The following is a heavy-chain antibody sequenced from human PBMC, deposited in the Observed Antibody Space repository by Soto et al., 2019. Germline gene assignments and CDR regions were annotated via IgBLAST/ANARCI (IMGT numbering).Heavy chain of an antibody. D-gene: IGHD3-9*01. V-gene: IGHV3-7*05. CDR3: ARGPLRYFDWFDWFDP. CDR2: IKQDGSEK. CDR1: GLTCSSYW. J-gene: IGHJ5*02. Sequence: EVQLVESGGGLVQPGGSLRLSCAASGLTCSSYWMSWVRQAPGKGLEWVANIKQDGSEKYYVDSVKGRFAISRDNAKNSLDLQMISLRAEDTAVYSCARGPLRYFDWFDWFDPWGQGTLVTVSS.